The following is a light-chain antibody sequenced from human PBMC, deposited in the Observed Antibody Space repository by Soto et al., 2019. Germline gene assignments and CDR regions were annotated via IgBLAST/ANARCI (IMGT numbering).Light chain of an antibody. J-gene: IGKJ1*01. CDR1: QSVSSN. CDR3: QQYNNWPQT. V-gene: IGKV3-15*01. Sequence: EIVMTQSPATLSVSPWERATLSCRASQSVSSNLAWYQQKPGQAPRLIIYGASTRATGIPARFSGSGSGTEFTLTISSLQSEDFAVYYCQQYNNWPQTFGQGTKVDIK. CDR2: GAS.